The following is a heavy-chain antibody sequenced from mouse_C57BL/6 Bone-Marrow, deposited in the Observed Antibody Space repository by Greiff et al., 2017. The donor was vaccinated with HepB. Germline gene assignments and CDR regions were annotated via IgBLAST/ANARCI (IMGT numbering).Heavy chain of an antibody. D-gene: IGHD1-1*01. V-gene: IGHV1-72*01. CDR1: GYTFTSYW. CDR2: IDPNSGGT. J-gene: IGHJ1*03. Sequence: QVQLKQPGAELVKPGASVKLSCKASGYTFTSYWMHWVKQRPGRGLEWIGRIDPNSGGTKYNEKFKSKATLTVDKPSSTAYMQLSSLTSEDSAVYYCARKGYGSSYWYFDVWGKGTTVTVSS. CDR3: ARKGYGSSYWYFDV.